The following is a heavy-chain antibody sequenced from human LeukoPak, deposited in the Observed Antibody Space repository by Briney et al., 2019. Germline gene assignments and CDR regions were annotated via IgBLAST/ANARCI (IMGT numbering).Heavy chain of an antibody. D-gene: IGHD3-3*01. CDR2: INHSGST. CDR1: GGSFSGYY. V-gene: IGHV4-34*01. Sequence: SETLSLTCAVYGGSFSGYYWSWIRQPPGKGLEWIGEINHSGSTNYNPSLKSRVTISVDTSKNQFSLKLSSVTAADTAVYYCARGVSGGITIFGVVPGRFDYWGQGTLVTVSS. CDR3: ARGVSGGITIFGVVPGRFDY. J-gene: IGHJ4*02.